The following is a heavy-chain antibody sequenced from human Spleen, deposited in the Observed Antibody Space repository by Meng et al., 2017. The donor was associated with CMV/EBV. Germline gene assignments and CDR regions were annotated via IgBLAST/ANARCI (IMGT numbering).Heavy chain of an antibody. Sequence: GGSLRLSCATSGLTVSDNYMNWVRQAPGKGLEWVSVIYGGGSTYYADSVKGRFTITRDTSKNMLFLQMNSLRAEGTAIYYCAREDYDSSGYSDFWGQGTLVTVSS. CDR3: AREDYDSSGYSDF. V-gene: IGHV3-53*01. D-gene: IGHD3-22*01. CDR1: GLTVSDNY. CDR2: IYGGGST. J-gene: IGHJ4*02.